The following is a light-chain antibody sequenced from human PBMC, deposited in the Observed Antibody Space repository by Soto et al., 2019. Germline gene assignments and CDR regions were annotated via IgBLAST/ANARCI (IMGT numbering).Light chain of an antibody. CDR2: LGS. CDR1: QSLLHSNGYNY. Sequence: DIVMTQSPLSLPVTPGEPASISCRSSQSLLHSNGYNYLDWYLQKPGQSPQLLIYLGSNRASGVPDRFSGSGSGTDFTLKISRVEAEDVGVYYCMQPVQCRTFGQGTKVEIK. J-gene: IGKJ1*01. V-gene: IGKV2-28*01. CDR3: MQPVQCRT.